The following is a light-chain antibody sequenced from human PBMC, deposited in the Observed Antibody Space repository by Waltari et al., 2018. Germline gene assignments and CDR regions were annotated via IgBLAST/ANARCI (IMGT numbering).Light chain of an antibody. CDR2: SNN. CDR1: SSNTGSNT. CDR3: AAWDDSLNGLYV. Sequence: QSVLTQPPSASGTPGQRVTISCSGRSSNTGSNTVTWYQQLPGTAPKLLIYSNNQRPSGVPDRFSGSKSGTSASLAISGLQSEDEADYYCAAWDDSLNGLYVFGTGTKVTVL. J-gene: IGLJ1*01. V-gene: IGLV1-44*01.